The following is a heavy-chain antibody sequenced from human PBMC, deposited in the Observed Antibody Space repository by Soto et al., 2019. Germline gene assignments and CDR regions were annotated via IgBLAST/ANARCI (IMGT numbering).Heavy chain of an antibody. J-gene: IGHJ6*02. CDR2: ICYDGSNK. Sequence: GGSLRLSCAASGFTFSSYGMHWVRQAPGKGLEWVAVICYDGSNKYYADSVKGRFTISRDNSKNTLYLQMNSLRVEDTAVYYCARDGGRVNGMDVWGQGTTVTVSS. V-gene: IGHV3-33*01. D-gene: IGHD3-16*01. CDR3: ARDGGRVNGMDV. CDR1: GFTFSSYG.